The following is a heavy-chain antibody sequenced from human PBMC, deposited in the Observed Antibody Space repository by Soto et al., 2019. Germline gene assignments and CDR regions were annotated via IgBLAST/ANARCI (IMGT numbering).Heavy chain of an antibody. D-gene: IGHD2-15*01. CDR3: VRTSLVVAAATREDY. V-gene: IGHV3-74*01. CDR2: INSDGSST. CDR1: GFTFSSYW. Sequence: EVQLVESGGGLVQPGESLRLSCGASGFTFSSYWMHWVRQAPGKGLVWVSRINSDGSSTSYAGSVKGRFTISRDNAKNTPYLQMNSLRAEDTAVYYCVRTSLVVAAATREDYWGQGSLVTVSA. J-gene: IGHJ4*02.